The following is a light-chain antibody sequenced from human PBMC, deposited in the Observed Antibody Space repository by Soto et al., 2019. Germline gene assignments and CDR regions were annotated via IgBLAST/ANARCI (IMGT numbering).Light chain of an antibody. CDR2: DAS. V-gene: IGKV1-33*01. Sequence: DLQMTQSPSSLSASVGDRVTITCQASQDISNYLNWYQQKPGKAPKLLIYDASNLETGVPSRFTGSGSGTDFTFIISSLQPEDIAAYYCQHYDNFPPMYTFGQGTKLEIK. J-gene: IGKJ2*01. CDR3: QHYDNFPPMYT. CDR1: QDISNY.